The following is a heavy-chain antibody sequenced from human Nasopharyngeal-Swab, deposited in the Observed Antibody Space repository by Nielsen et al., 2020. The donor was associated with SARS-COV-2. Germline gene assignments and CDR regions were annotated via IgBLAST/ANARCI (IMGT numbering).Heavy chain of an antibody. Sequence: WIRQPPGKGLEWVSSISSSSSYIYYADSVKGRFTISRDNAKNSLYLQMNSLRAEDTAVYCCARDNHCSSTSCYLWFSAYYYYMDVWGKGTTVTVSS. CDR3: ARDNHCSSTSCYLWFSAYYYYMDV. CDR2: ISSSSSYI. D-gene: IGHD2-2*01. V-gene: IGHV3-21*01. J-gene: IGHJ6*03.